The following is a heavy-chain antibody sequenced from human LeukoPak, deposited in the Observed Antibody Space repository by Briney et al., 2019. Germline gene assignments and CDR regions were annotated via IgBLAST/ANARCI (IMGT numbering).Heavy chain of an antibody. CDR2: ISSSGSTI. V-gene: IGHV3-48*03. CDR1: GFTFRSNE. D-gene: IGHD6-19*01. CDR3: ASGVHYTSGWIDI. J-gene: IGHJ3*02. Sequence: GGSLRLSCAASGFTFRSNEMNWVRQAPGKGLEWLSYISSSGSTIHYVDSVKGRFTISRDNAKNSLFLQMSSLRAEDTAVYYCASGVHYTSGWIDIWGQGTMVTVSS.